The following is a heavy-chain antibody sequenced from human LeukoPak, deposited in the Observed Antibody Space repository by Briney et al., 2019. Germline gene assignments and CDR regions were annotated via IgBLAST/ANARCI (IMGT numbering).Heavy chain of an antibody. V-gene: IGHV3-66*01. CDR3: ARDDLPIVGATNY. CDR1: GFTVSSNY. CDR2: IYSGGST. Sequence: GGSLRLSCAASGFTVSSNYMSLVRQAPGKGLEWVSVIYSGGSTYYADSVKGRFTISRDNSKNTLRLQMNSLRAEDTAVYYCARDDLPIVGATNYWGQGTLVTVSS. D-gene: IGHD1-26*01. J-gene: IGHJ4*02.